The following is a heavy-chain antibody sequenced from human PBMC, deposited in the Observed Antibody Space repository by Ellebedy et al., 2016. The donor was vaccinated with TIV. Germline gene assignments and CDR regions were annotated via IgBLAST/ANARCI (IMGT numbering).Heavy chain of an antibody. V-gene: IGHV3-23*01. CDR1: GLTFSSHA. CDR3: ARDPVGVGPAFDV. CDR2: ITESGGNT. D-gene: IGHD4-23*01. Sequence: GESLKISCAASGLTFSSHAMSWVCQAPGKGLEWVSSITESGGNTYYADSVKGRFTISRDNSKDTLFLQMNSLRAEDTAIYFCARDPVGVGPAFDVWGQGTMVTVSS. J-gene: IGHJ3*01.